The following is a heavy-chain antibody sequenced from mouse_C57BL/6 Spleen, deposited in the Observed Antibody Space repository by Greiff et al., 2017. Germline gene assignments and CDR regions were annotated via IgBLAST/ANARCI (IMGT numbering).Heavy chain of an antibody. CDR3: ARRDYGSSVDY. Sequence: VQLQQPGAELVKPGASVKLSCKASGYTFTSYWMQWVKQRPGQGLEWIGEIDPSDSYTNYNQKFKGKATLTVYTSSSPAYMQLSSLTSEDAAVYYCARRDYGSSVDYGGQGNTLTVSS. D-gene: IGHD1-1*01. CDR1: GYTFTSYW. J-gene: IGHJ2*01. V-gene: IGHV1-50*01. CDR2: IDPSDSYT.